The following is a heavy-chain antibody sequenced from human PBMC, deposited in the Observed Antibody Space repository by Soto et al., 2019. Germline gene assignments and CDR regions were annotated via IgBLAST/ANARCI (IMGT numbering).Heavy chain of an antibody. J-gene: IGHJ6*02. CDR1: GYTFTGYY. V-gene: IGHV1-2*04. Sequence: GASVKVSCKASGYTFTGYYMHWVRQAPGQGLEWMGWINPNSGGTNYAQKFQGWVTMTRDTSISTAYMELSRLRSDDTAVYYCARDRIFYGEPYYYYGMDVWGQGSTVPVSS. D-gene: IGHD1-26*01. CDR3: ARDRIFYGEPYYYYGMDV. CDR2: INPNSGGT.